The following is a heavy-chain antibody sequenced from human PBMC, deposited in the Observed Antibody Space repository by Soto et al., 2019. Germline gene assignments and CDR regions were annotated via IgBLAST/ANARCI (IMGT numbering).Heavy chain of an antibody. J-gene: IGHJ4*02. V-gene: IGHV4-30-4*01. Sequence: QVQLQESGPGLVKPSQTLSLTCTVSGGSIRSGDYYWSWIRQPPGKGLERIGYIYYSGSTYYSPSLKSRVTISVDTSKNQFSLKLSSVTAADTGVYYCARQLWSYYFDYWGQGTLVTGSS. CDR1: GGSIRSGDYY. CDR3: ARQLWSYYFDY. D-gene: IGHD5-18*01. CDR2: IYYSGST.